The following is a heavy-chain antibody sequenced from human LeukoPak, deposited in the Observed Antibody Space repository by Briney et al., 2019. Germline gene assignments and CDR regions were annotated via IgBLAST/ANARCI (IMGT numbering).Heavy chain of an antibody. Sequence: PGGSLRLSCAASGFIFSSYGMHWVRQAPGKGLEWVAFIWYDGSKKYYADSVKGRFTISRDNSKNMLYLQMNSLRTEDTAVYYCVRNGSSWGNFDYWGQGTLVSVSS. CDR3: VRNGSSWGNFDY. D-gene: IGHD7-27*01. J-gene: IGHJ4*02. CDR2: IWYDGSKK. V-gene: IGHV3-30*02. CDR1: GFIFSSYG.